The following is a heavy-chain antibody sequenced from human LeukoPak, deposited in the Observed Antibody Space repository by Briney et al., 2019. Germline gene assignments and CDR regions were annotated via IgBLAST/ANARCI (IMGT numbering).Heavy chain of an antibody. CDR3: AKAFRGVIINYDY. CDR2: ISGSGGST. J-gene: IGHJ4*02. CDR1: GFTFSSYA. V-gene: IGHV3-23*01. D-gene: IGHD3-10*01. Sequence: GGSLRLSCAASGFTFSSYAMSWVRQAPGKGLEWVSAISGSGGSTYYADSVKGRFTISRDNSKNTLYLQMNSLRAEDTAAYYCAKAFRGVIINYDYWGQGTLVTVSS.